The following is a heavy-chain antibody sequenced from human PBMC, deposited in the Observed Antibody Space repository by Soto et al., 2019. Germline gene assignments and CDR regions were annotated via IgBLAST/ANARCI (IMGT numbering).Heavy chain of an antibody. CDR1: GDSVSSNSAA. Sequence: PSQTLSLTCAISGDSVSSNSAAWNWIRQSPSRGLEWLGRTYYRSKWYIDYAVSVKSRISINPDTSKNQFSLQLNSVTPDDTAVYYCARDKGYLLYNCSDPWGQGNLVTVSP. D-gene: IGHD3-10*01. CDR2: TYYRSKWYI. J-gene: IGHJ5*02. V-gene: IGHV6-1*01. CDR3: ARDKGYLLYNCSDP.